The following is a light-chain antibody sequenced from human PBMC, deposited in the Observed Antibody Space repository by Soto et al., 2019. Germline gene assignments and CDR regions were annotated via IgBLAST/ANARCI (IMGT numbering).Light chain of an antibody. CDR2: GAS. V-gene: IGKV3-20*01. Sequence: IVLTQSLGTLSLSPGARATLSCRASQSVTTQLAWYQQKPGQAPRLIIHGASSRATGVPDRITGSGSGTDFTLSISRLEPEDFAVYYCQQYGGSTRTFGQGTKVDIK. CDR1: QSVTTQ. CDR3: QQYGGSTRT. J-gene: IGKJ1*01.